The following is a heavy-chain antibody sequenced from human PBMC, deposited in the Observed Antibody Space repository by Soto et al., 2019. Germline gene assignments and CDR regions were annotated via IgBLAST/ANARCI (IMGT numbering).Heavy chain of an antibody. CDR2: ISYDGSNK. D-gene: IGHD3-22*01. V-gene: IGHV3-30*18. J-gene: IGHJ4*02. CDR3: AKEGLGNYDSSGYYYFDY. CDR1: GFTFSRYG. Sequence: GGSLRLSCAASGFTFSRYGVHWVRQAPGKGLEWVAVISYDGSNKYYADSVKGRFTISRDNSKNTLYLQMNSLRAEDTAVYYCAKEGLGNYDSSGYYYFDYWGQGTLVTVSS.